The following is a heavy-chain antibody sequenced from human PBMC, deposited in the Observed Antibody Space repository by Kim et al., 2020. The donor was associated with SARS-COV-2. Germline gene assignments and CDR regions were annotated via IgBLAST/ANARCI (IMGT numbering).Heavy chain of an antibody. CDR2: ISGSGGST. V-gene: IGHV3-23*01. J-gene: IGHJ6*02. D-gene: IGHD3-3*01. CDR3: AKRFTIFGVVIRDYYGMDV. CDR1: GFTFSSYA. Sequence: GGSLRLSCAASGFTFSSYAMSWVRQAPGKGLEWVSAISGSGGSTYYADSVKGRFTISRDNSKNTLYLQMNSLRAEDTAVYYCAKRFTIFGVVIRDYYGMDVWGQGTTVTVSS.